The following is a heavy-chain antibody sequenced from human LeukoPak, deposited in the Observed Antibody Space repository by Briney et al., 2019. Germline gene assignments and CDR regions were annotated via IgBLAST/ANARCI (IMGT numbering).Heavy chain of an antibody. J-gene: IGHJ3*02. Sequence: GGSLRLSCAASGFIVSSNYMSWVRQAPGKGLEWVSVIYSDGSTYYADSVKGRFTISRDNSKNTLYLQMNSLRAEDTAVYYCARGSGWAYDAFDIWGQGTMVTVSS. CDR3: ARGSGWAYDAFDI. CDR1: GFIVSSNY. V-gene: IGHV3-53*05. D-gene: IGHD6-19*01. CDR2: IYSDGST.